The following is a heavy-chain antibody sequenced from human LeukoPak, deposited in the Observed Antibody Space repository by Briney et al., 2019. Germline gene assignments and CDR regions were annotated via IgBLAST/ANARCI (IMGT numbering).Heavy chain of an antibody. CDR1: GYTFTSYY. CDR2: INPSGGST. V-gene: IGHV1-46*01. Sequence: GASVKVSCKASGYTFTSYYMHWVRQAPGQGLEWMGIINPSGGSTSYAQKFQGRVTMTRDTSTSTVYMELSSLRSEDTAVYYCAREANYYDSSGYYSGAFDIWGQGTMVTVSS. D-gene: IGHD3-22*01. J-gene: IGHJ3*02. CDR3: AREANYYDSSGYYSGAFDI.